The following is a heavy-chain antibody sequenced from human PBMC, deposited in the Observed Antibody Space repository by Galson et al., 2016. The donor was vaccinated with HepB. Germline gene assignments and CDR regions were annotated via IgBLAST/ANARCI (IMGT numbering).Heavy chain of an antibody. Sequence: SLRLSCAVSGFSFSGYAMSWVRQGPGKGLEWVALVSSDETNKFYADSVKGRFTISRDNSKNMLYLQMHSLRTEDTALYYCASDHGGNPGSDYWGQGTLVTVSS. V-gene: IGHV3-30*03. CDR3: ASDHGGNPGSDY. D-gene: IGHD4-23*01. CDR2: VSSDETNK. CDR1: GFSFSGYA. J-gene: IGHJ4*02.